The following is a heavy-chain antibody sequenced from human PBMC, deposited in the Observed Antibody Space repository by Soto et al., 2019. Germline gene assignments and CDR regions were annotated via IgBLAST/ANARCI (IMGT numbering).Heavy chain of an antibody. CDR1: GFTFSDYY. J-gene: IGHJ1*01. Sequence: GGSLRLSCAASGFTFSDYYMSWIRQAPGKGLEWVSYISSSGSTIYYAESVKGRFTISRDNAKNSLYLQMNSLRAEDTAVYYCARALAGGYYDSSGYYFQHWGQGTLVTVSS. D-gene: IGHD3-22*01. CDR2: ISSSGSTI. V-gene: IGHV3-11*01. CDR3: ARALAGGYYDSSGYYFQH.